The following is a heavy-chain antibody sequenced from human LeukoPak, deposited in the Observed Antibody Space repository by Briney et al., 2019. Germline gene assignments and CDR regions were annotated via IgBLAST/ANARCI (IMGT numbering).Heavy chain of an antibody. V-gene: IGHV4-4*07. D-gene: IGHD1-1*01. CDR3: ARLQLWEYYFDY. CDR2: IYTTGST. J-gene: IGHJ4*02. CDR1: GGSISSYY. Sequence: SETLSITCTASGGSISSYYWSWIRQPAGKGLEWIGRIYTTGSTYYNPSLKSRVTMSLDTSKNQFSLKLSSVTAAHTAVYYCARLQLWEYYFDYWGQGTLVTVSS.